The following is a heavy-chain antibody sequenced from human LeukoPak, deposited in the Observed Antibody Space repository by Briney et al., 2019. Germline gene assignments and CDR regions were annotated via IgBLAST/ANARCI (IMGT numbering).Heavy chain of an antibody. D-gene: IGHD2-15*01. CDR3: ARDRTGGCSGGSCYLGYYGMDV. CDR1: GGSISSYY. V-gene: IGHV4-59*01. Sequence: SETLSLTCTVSGGSISSYYWSWIRQPPGKGLEWIGYIYYSGSTNYNPSLKSRVTISVDTSKNQFSLKLSSVTAADTAVYYCARDRTGGCSGGSCYLGYYGMDVWGQGTTVTVSS. CDR2: IYYSGST. J-gene: IGHJ6*02.